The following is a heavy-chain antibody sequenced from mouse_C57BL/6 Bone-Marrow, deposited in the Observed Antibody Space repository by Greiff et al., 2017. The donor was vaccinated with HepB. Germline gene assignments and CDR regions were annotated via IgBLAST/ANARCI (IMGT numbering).Heavy chain of an antibody. J-gene: IGHJ4*01. Sequence: EVQLQQSGPGMVKPSQSLSLTCTVTGYSITSGYDWHWIRHFPGNKLEWMGYISYSGSTNYNPSLKSRISITHDTSKNHFFLKLNSVTTEDTATYYCARDDDLYAMDYWGQGTSVTVSS. V-gene: IGHV3-1*01. D-gene: IGHD2-3*01. CDR3: ARDDDLYAMDY. CDR2: ISYSGST. CDR1: GYSITSGYD.